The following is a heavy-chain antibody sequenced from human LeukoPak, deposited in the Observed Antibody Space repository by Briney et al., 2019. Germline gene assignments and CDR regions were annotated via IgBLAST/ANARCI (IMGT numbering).Heavy chain of an antibody. D-gene: IGHD6-6*01. V-gene: IGHV3-21*01. J-gene: IGHJ4*02. CDR1: GFTFSSYS. CDR3: ARDPPYSSSSAYDY. CDR2: ISSSSSYI. Sequence: KAGGSLRRSCAASGFTFSSYSMNWVRQAPGKGLEWVSSISSSSSYIYYADSVKGRFTISRDNAKNSLYLQMNSLRAEDTAVYYCARDPPYSSSSAYDYWGQGTLVTVSS.